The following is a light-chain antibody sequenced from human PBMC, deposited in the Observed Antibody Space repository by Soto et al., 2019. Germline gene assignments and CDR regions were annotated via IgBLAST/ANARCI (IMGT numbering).Light chain of an antibody. Sequence: QSVLTQPASVSGSPGQPITISCTGTSSDVGGYNYVSWYRQHPGRAPKLMIYDVSNRPSGVSNRFSGSKSGNTASLTFFGLQAEDEADYYCSSYTRSSTYGFGTGTKVTVL. J-gene: IGLJ1*01. CDR3: SSYTRSSTYG. CDR2: DVS. V-gene: IGLV2-14*01. CDR1: SSDVGGYNY.